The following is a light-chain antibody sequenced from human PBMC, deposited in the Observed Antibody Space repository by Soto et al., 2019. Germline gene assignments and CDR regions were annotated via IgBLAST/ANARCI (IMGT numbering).Light chain of an antibody. CDR1: QSLRHSDGRTY. CDR2: EVS. CDR3: MQTIQFPLT. Sequence: IVLTQTPLSVPVTPGQPASISCKSSQSLRHSDGRTYVSWYMQRPGQPQQLLIYEVSNRFSGVPDRFAGYGAGTDVTLEISRVEAEDVRIYYCMQTIQFPLTFGGATKV. V-gene: IGKV2D-29*01. J-gene: IGKJ4*01.